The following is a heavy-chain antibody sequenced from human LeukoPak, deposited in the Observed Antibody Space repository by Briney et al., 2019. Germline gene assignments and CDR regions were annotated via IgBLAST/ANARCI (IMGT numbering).Heavy chain of an antibody. CDR1: RFTFSSYA. V-gene: IGHV3-23*01. CDR2: ISGSGGST. J-gene: IGHJ4*02. CDR3: AKDPTSVYDSSDSGGY. D-gene: IGHD3-22*01. Sequence: GGSLRLSCAASRFTFSSYAMSWVRQAPGKGLEWVSAISGSGGSTYYADSVKGRFTISRDNPKNTLYLQMNSLRGEDTAVYYCAKDPTSVYDSSDSGGYWGQGTLVTVSS.